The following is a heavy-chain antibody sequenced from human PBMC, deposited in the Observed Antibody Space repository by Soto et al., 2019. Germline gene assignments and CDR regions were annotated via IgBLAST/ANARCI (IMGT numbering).Heavy chain of an antibody. CDR3: AKGFSYSVIDY. CDR2: ISYDGSNK. J-gene: IGHJ4*02. V-gene: IGHV3-30*18. Sequence: QVQLVESGGGVVQPGRSLRLSCAASGFTFSTYGMHWVRQAPGKGLEWVAVISYDGSNKYYADSVKGRFTISRDNSKNTLYLQMSSLRVEDPAVYYWAKGFSYSVIDYWGQGTLVTVSS. CDR1: GFTFSTYG. D-gene: IGHD5-18*01.